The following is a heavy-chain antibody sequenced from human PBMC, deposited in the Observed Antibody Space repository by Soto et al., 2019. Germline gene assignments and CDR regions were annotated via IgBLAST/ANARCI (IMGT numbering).Heavy chain of an antibody. J-gene: IGHJ4*02. V-gene: IGHV3-11*01. Sequence: PGGSLRLSCAASGFTFSDYYMSWIRQAPGKGLEWISYISGSGRNMYNADSVKGRVTISRDNAKNSLYLQMKSLRAEDTAVYYCARSRDYITYWGQGTPVTVSS. D-gene: IGHD4-4*01. CDR3: ARSRDYITY. CDR2: ISGSGRNM. CDR1: GFTFSDYY.